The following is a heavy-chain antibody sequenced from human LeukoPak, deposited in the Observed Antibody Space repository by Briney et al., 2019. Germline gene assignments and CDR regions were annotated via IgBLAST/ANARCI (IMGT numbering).Heavy chain of an antibody. CDR2: ISGSGGST. D-gene: IGHD5-12*01. CDR1: GFTFSNYA. J-gene: IGHJ6*02. CDR3: AGKHGYNYYCYGMDV. Sequence: PGGSLRLSCAASGFTFSNYAMSWVRQAPGKGLEWVSAISGSGGSTYYADSVKGRFTISRDNSKNTLYLQMNSLRAEDTAVYYCAGKHGYNYYCYGMDVWGQGTTVTVSS. V-gene: IGHV3-23*01.